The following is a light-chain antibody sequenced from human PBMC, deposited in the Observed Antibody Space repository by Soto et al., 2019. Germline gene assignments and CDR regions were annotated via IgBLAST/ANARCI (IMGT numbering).Light chain of an antibody. Sequence: QTVVTQEPPLTVSPGGTVTLTCASSTGAVTSGNYPSWFQQKPGQTPRTLIYTTNNRHSWTPARFSGSLLGGKAALTLSGVQPEDEAEYYCLLYYGGAHLVFGGGTKVTVL. V-gene: IGLV7-43*01. CDR3: LLYYGGAHLV. CDR1: TGAVTSGNY. CDR2: TTN. J-gene: IGLJ3*02.